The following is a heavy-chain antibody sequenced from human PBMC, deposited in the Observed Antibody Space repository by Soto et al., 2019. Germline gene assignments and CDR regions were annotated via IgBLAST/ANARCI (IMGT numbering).Heavy chain of an antibody. Sequence: LSLTCTVSGGSISSGGYYWSWIRQHPGKGLEWIGYIYYSGSTYYNPSLKSRVTISVDTSKNQFSLKLSSVTAADTAVYYCARDQRWLGAFDIWGQGTMVTVSS. CDR2: IYYSGST. J-gene: IGHJ3*02. CDR3: ARDQRWLGAFDI. D-gene: IGHD2-15*01. CDR1: GGSISSGGYY. V-gene: IGHV4-31*03.